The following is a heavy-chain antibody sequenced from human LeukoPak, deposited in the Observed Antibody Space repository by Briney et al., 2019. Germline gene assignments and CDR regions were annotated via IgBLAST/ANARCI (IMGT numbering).Heavy chain of an antibody. J-gene: IGHJ4*02. D-gene: IGHD3-10*01. Sequence: SETLSLTCTVSGDSISSGDYYWRWIRQPPGKGLEWIGYIYYSGSTYYNPSLKSRVTMSVDTSKNQFSLKLSSVTAADTAVYYCARGPPSHYYGSGSYYNYWGQGTLVTVSS. CDR3: ARGPPSHYYGSGSYYNY. CDR1: GDSISSGDYY. V-gene: IGHV4-30-4*01. CDR2: IYYSGST.